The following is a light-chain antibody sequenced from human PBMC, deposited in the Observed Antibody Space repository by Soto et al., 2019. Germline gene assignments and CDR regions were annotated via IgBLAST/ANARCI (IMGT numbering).Light chain of an antibody. CDR1: QSITNF. Sequence: DIQMTQSPSSLSASIGVKVTITCRANQSITNFLNWYQKKPGEVPKLLIYAASRFQSGVPSRFSGSGSGTDFALTINSLQPEDFATYYCQQSYTTPRLSFGGGTRLEIK. CDR2: AAS. CDR3: QQSYTTPRLS. V-gene: IGKV1-39*01. J-gene: IGKJ4*01.